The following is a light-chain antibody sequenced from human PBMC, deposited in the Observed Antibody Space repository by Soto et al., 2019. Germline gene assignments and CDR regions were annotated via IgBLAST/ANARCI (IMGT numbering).Light chain of an antibody. CDR3: QHYNSNPWT. J-gene: IGKJ1*01. V-gene: IGKV1-5*01. CDR1: QTVNGW. CDR2: AAS. Sequence: DIQMTQSPSTVSASVGDRVTITCRASQTVNGWLAWYQQKAGKAPKLLIYAASNLESGVPSRFSGSGSGSEFTLTISSLQPDDSATYYCQHYNSNPWTFGQGTKV.